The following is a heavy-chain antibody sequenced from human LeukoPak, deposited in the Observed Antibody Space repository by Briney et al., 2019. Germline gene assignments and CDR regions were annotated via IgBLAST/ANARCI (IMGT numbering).Heavy chain of an antibody. D-gene: IGHD3-22*01. CDR1: GFTVSSNY. CDR2: IYSGGST. J-gene: IGHJ3*02. V-gene: IGHV3-53*01. Sequence: GGSLRLSCAASGFTVSSNYMSWVRQAPGKGLEWVSVIYSGGSTYYADSVKGRFTISRDNSKNTLYLQMNSLRAEDTAVYYCARDAPYDSSGIDAFDIWGQGTMVTVSS. CDR3: ARDAPYDSSGIDAFDI.